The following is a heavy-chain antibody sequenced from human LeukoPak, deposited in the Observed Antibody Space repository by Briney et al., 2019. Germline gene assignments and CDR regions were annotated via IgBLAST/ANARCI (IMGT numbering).Heavy chain of an antibody. CDR2: INWNGGST. J-gene: IGHJ3*02. V-gene: IGHV3-20*04. CDR1: GFTFSSYG. CDR3: AKGYLWFGELRNPIDAFDI. D-gene: IGHD3-10*01. Sequence: GGSLRLSCAASGFTFSSYGMHWVRQAPGKGLEWVSGINWNGGSTGYADSVKGRFTISRDNAKNSLYLQMNSLRAEDTAVYYCAKGYLWFGELRNPIDAFDIWGQGTMVTVSS.